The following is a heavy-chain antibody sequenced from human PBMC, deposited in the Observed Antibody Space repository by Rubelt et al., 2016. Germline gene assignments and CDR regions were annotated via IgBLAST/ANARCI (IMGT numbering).Heavy chain of an antibody. CDR2: IYYSGST. Sequence: SSGGYYWSWIRQHPGKGLKWIGYIYYSGSTYYNPSLKSRVTISVDTSTIQFSLKLSSVTAADTAVYYCSRGKIEYCSGGSCKYYFDYWGQGTLVTVSS. CDR3: SRGKIEYCSGGSCKYYFDY. J-gene: IGHJ4*02. D-gene: IGHD2-15*01. V-gene: IGHV4-31*02. CDR1: SSGGYY.